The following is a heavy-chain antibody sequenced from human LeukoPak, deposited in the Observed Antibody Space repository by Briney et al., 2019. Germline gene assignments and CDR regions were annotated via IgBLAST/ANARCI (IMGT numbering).Heavy chain of an antibody. CDR1: GFTFSSYA. V-gene: IGHV3-23*01. D-gene: IGHD3-3*01. J-gene: IGHJ4*02. CDR3: ARDEQLYPGY. CDR2: ISGSGGST. Sequence: GGSLRLSCAASGFTFSSYAMSWVRQAPGKGLEWASAISGSGGSTYYADSVKGRFTISRDNSKNTLYLQMNSLRAEDTAVYYCARDEQLYPGYWGQGTLVTVSS.